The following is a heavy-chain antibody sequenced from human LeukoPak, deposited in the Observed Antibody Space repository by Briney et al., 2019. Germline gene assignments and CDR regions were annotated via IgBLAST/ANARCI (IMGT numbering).Heavy chain of an antibody. D-gene: IGHD3-10*02. CDR3: ARDPYDRGWFDP. CDR2: IYYSGSN. Sequence: SETLSLTSTVPGGSISSYYWSWVREPPGKGLGWVGYIYYSGSNNYNPSLKSRVTISVDTSKNQFSLKLSSVTAADTAVYYCARDPYDRGWFDPWGQGTLVTVSS. J-gene: IGHJ5*02. V-gene: IGHV4-59*01. CDR1: GGSISSYY.